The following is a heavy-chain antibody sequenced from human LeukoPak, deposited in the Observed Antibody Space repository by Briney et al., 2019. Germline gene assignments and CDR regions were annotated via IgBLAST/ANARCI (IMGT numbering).Heavy chain of an antibody. CDR3: ARDILTGSPLYYFDS. V-gene: IGHV3-30*03. CDR2: ISYDGSNK. Sequence: GGSLRLYCAASGFTFSSYWMSWVRQAPGKGLEWVAVISYDGSNKYYADSVKGRFTISRDNSKNTLYLQMNSLRAEDTALYYCARDILTGSPLYYFDSWGQGTLVTVSS. D-gene: IGHD3-9*01. J-gene: IGHJ4*02. CDR1: GFTFSSYW.